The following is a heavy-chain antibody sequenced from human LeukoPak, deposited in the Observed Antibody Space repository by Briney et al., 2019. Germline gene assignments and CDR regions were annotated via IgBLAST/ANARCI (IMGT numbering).Heavy chain of an antibody. CDR3: ACLDSSGYRPFDY. Sequence: GRSLRLSCAASGFTFSSYGMHWVRQAPGKGLEWVAVIWYDGSNKYYADSVKGRFTISRDNSKNTLYLQINSLRAEDTAVYYCACLDSSGYRPFDYWGQGTLVTVSS. D-gene: IGHD3-22*01. J-gene: IGHJ4*02. CDR2: IWYDGSNK. CDR1: GFTFSSYG. V-gene: IGHV3-33*01.